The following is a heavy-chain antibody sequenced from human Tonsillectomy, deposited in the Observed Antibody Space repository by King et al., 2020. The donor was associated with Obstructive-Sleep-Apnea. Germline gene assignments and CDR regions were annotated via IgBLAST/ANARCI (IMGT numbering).Heavy chain of an antibody. CDR3: ARLVVVPAESYYGMDV. J-gene: IGHJ6*02. CDR2: IYYSGST. V-gene: IGHV4-31*03. CDR1: GGSISSGGYY. Sequence: VQLQESGPGLVKPSQTLSLTCTVSGGSISSGGYYWSWIRQHPGKGLEWIGYIYYSGSTYYNPSLKSRVTIPVDTSKNQFSLKLSSVTAADTAVYYCARLVVVPAESYYGMDVWGQGTTVTVSS. D-gene: IGHD2-2*01.